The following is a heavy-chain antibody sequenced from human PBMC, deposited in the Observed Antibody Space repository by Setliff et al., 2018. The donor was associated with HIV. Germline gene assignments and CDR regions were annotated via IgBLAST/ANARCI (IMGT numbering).Heavy chain of an antibody. Sequence: ASVKVSCKASGYTFTDYYIYWVRQAPGQGLEWMGRINPNSGGTHYAQKFQDRVTMTRDTSISTAYMELSSLRSEDTAVYYCARAAGVPAVHTPFRYYYYMDVWGKGTTVTVSS. D-gene: IGHD2-2*01. CDR2: INPNSGGT. CDR3: ARAAGVPAVHTPFRYYYYMDV. CDR1: GYTFTDYY. J-gene: IGHJ6*03. V-gene: IGHV1-2*06.